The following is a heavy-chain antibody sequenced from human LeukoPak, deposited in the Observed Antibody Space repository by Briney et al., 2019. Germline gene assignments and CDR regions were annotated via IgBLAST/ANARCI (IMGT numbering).Heavy chain of an antibody. CDR1: GGSFSGYY. CDR3: AGAYCGGDCYSGRAFDI. D-gene: IGHD2-21*02. Sequence: NPSETLSLTCAVYGGSFSGYYWSWIRQPPGKGLEWIGEVNHSGSTNYNPSLKSRVTISVDKSKNQFSLKLSSVTAADTAVYYCAGAYCGGDCYSGRAFDIWGQGTMVTVSS. V-gene: IGHV4-34*01. CDR2: VNHSGST. J-gene: IGHJ3*02.